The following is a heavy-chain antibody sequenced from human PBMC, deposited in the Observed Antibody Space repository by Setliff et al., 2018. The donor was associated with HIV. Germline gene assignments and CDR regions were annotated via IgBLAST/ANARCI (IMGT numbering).Heavy chain of an antibody. CDR3: ARGTTLNVVPDAFDI. CDR1: GGSINSGSYY. V-gene: IGHV4-61*09. D-gene: IGHD4-17*01. CDR2: IYTSGST. J-gene: IGHJ3*02. Sequence: PSETLSLTCTVSGGSINSGSYYWTWIRQPAGKGLEWIGHIYTSGSTNYNPSLQSRVTMSVDTSKNQFSLRLSSVTAADTAVYYCARGTTLNVVPDAFDIWGQGTMVTVS.